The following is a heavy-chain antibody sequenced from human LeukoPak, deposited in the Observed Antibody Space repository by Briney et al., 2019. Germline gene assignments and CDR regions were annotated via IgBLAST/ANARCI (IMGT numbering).Heavy chain of an antibody. D-gene: IGHD5-24*01. V-gene: IGHV1-46*01. CDR3: ARESTSSHTTFDY. CDR2: INPSGGST. Sequence: ASVKVSCKASGYTSTSYYMHWVRQAPGQGLEWMGIINPSGGSTSYAQKFQGRVTMTRDMSTSTIYMELSSLRSEDTAVYYCARESTSSHTTFDYWGQGTLVTVSS. CDR1: GYTSTSYY. J-gene: IGHJ4*02.